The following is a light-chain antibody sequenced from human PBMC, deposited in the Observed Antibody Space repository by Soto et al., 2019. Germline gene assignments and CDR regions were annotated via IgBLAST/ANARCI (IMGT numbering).Light chain of an antibody. J-gene: IGLJ3*02. CDR2: GNS. V-gene: IGLV1-40*01. Sequence: QSVLTQPPSVSGAPGQRVTISCTGSSSNIGAGYDVHWYQQFPGTVPKLLIYGNSNRPSGVPDRFSGSKSGTSASLAIIGLQAEDEADYYCQSYDSSLSGSNWVFGGGTKLTVL. CDR1: SSNIGAGYD. CDR3: QSYDSSLSGSNWV.